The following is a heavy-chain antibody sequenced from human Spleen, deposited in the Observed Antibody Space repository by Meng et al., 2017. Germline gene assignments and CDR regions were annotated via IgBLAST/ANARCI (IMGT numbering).Heavy chain of an antibody. J-gene: IGHJ6*02. D-gene: IGHD3-9*01. CDR1: GFTFSSNG. Sequence: GESLKISCAASGFTFSSNGMTWVRQAPGKGLDWVSTISRNGDYTYYADSVKGRFTISRDNSKNTLYLQMNSLRAEDTAVYYCAKTYYDILTGYYMGPYYYYGMDVWGQGTTVTVSS. CDR3: AKTYYDILTGYYMGPYYYYGMDV. V-gene: IGHV3-23*01. CDR2: ISRNGDYT.